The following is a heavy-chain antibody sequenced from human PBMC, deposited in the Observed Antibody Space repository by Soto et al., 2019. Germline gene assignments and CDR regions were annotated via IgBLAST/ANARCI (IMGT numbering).Heavy chain of an antibody. CDR1: GYINTVLS. D-gene: IGHD3-16*01. J-gene: IGHJ4*03. CDR2: VDPENGET. CDR3: ATAWQYETDARDY. Sequence: LLNLYCTVSGYINTVLSIHCLRKKTGKGLEWMGGVDPENGETIYAQKLQGRVTMTEDSSTDTAYMELTSLRSEDTAFYYWATAWQYETDARDYWCQGIPVTV. V-gene: IGHV1-24*01.